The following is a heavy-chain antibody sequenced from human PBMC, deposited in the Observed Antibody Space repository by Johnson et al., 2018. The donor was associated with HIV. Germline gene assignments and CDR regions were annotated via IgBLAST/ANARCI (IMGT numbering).Heavy chain of an antibody. V-gene: IGHV3-13*01. J-gene: IGHJ3*02. Sequence: VQLVESGGGLVQPGGSLRLSCAASGFTFSSYDMHWVRQATGKGLEWVSAIGTAGDTYYPGSVKGRFTISRENAKNTLYLQMNSLRVEDTAMYYCARGPILEWLSGDGFDMWGQGTKVTV. D-gene: IGHD3-3*01. CDR3: ARGPILEWLSGDGFDM. CDR2: IGTAGDT. CDR1: GFTFSSYD.